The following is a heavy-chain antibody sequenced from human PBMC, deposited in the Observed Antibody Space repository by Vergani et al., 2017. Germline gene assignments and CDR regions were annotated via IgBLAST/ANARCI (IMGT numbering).Heavy chain of an antibody. CDR3: ARDRYSTNSECYNLQH. CDR2: ISYDGSNK. D-gene: IGHD2-8*01. J-gene: IGHJ1*01. Sequence: QVQLVESGGGVVQPGRSLRLSCAASGFTFSTYAMHWVRQAPGKGLEWVAVISYDGSNKYYADSVKGRFTISRDNSKNTLYLQMNSLRVEDTAVYYCARDRYSTNSECYNLQHWGQGTLVTVSS. V-gene: IGHV3-30*04. CDR1: GFTFSTYA.